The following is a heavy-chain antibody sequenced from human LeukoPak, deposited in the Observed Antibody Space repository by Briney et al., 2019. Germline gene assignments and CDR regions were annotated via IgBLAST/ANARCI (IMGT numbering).Heavy chain of an antibody. D-gene: IGHD7-27*01. Sequence: GGSLRLSCAASGFTFSRYSLNWVRQAPGEGLEWLSSISSSSIYIYYADSVKGRFTISRDNARKSLYLEMNSLTAEDTAVYYCAREEGGKLGIDYYFDYWGQGTLVTVSS. CDR3: AREEGGKLGIDYYFDY. J-gene: IGHJ4*02. CDR1: GFTFSRYS. CDR2: ISSSSIYI. V-gene: IGHV3-21*01.